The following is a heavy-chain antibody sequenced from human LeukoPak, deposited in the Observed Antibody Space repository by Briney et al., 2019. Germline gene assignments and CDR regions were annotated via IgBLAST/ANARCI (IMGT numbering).Heavy chain of an antibody. CDR1: GYTFTGYY. Sequence: GASVKVSCKASGYTFTGYYMHWVRQAPGQGLEWMGWINPNSGGTNYAQKFQGRVTMTRDTSISTAYMELSRLRSDDTAVYYCAKPETFTAMDESGFDPWGQGTLVTVSS. CDR2: INPNSGGT. J-gene: IGHJ5*02. V-gene: IGHV1-2*02. CDR3: AKPETFTAMDESGFDP. D-gene: IGHD5-18*01.